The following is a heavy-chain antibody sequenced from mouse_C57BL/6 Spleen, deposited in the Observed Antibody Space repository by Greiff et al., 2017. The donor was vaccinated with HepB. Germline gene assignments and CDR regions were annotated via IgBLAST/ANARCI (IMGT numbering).Heavy chain of an antibody. Sequence: VQLQQPGAELVMPGASVKLSCKASGYTFTSYWMHWVKQRPGQGLEWIGELDPSDSYTNYNQKFKGKSTLTVDKSSSTAYMQLSSLTSEDSAVYYCARGDYYYAMDYWGQGTSVTVSS. V-gene: IGHV1-69*01. CDR3: ARGDYYYAMDY. J-gene: IGHJ4*01. D-gene: IGHD2-4*01. CDR1: GYTFTSYW. CDR2: LDPSDSYT.